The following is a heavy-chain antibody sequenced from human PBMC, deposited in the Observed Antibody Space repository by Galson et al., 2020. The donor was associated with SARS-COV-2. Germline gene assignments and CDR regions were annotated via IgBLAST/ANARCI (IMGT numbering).Heavy chain of an antibody. J-gene: IGHJ3*02. Sequence: GGSLRLSCAASGFTVSSNYMSWVRQAPGKGLEWVSVIYSGGSTYYADSVKGRFTISRDNSKNTLYLQMNSLRAEDTAVYYWARAHWGGYHFGAFEIWGQGRMVIVSS. D-gene: IGHD3-3*01. CDR2: IYSGGST. CDR3: ARAHWGGYHFGAFEI. V-gene: IGHV3-53*01. CDR1: GFTVSSNY.